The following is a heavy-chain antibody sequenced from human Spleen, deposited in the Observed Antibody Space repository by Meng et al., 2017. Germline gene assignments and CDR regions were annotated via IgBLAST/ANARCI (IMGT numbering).Heavy chain of an antibody. V-gene: IGHV4-31*03. J-gene: IGHJ4*02. CDR2: IYYSGST. CDR3: ARGEDSGSYYDY. D-gene: IGHD1-26*01. Sequence: VQLQESGPGLVKPSQTLSLTCTVSGGSISSGGYYWSWIRQHPGKGLEYIGYIYYSGSTYYNPSLKSRVTISVDTSKNQFSLKLSSVTAADTAVYYCARGEDSGSYYDYWGQGSLVTVSS. CDR1: GGSISSGGYY.